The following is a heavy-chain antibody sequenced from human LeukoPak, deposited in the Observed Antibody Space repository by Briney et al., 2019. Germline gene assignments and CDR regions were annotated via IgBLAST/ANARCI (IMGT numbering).Heavy chain of an antibody. D-gene: IGHD2-8*01. Sequence: SETLSLTCAVYGGSFSGYYWSWIRQPPGKGLEWIGEINHSGSTNYNPSLKSRVTISTGTSKNQFSLKLTSVTAADTAVYYCAGLGVMVLVYQFEYWGRGTPVTVSS. J-gene: IGHJ4*02. CDR1: GGSFSGYY. V-gene: IGHV4-34*01. CDR3: AGLGVMVLVYQFEY. CDR2: INHSGST.